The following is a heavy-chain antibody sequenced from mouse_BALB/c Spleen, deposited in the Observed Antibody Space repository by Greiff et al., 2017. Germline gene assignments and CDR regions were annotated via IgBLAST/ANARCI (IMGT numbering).Heavy chain of an antibody. V-gene: IGHV3-2*02. Sequence: EVKLMESGPGLVKPSQSLSLTCTVTGYSITSDYAWNWIRQFPGNKLEWMGYISYSGSTSYNPSLKSRISITRDTSKNQFFLQLNSVTTEDTATYYCARDTTVVAYYYAMDYWGQGTSVTVSS. D-gene: IGHD1-1*01. CDR1: GYSITSDYA. CDR2: ISYSGST. CDR3: ARDTTVVAYYYAMDY. J-gene: IGHJ4*01.